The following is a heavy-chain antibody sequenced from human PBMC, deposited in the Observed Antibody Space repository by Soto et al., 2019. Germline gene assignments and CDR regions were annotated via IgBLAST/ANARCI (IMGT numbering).Heavy chain of an antibody. D-gene: IGHD3-10*01. V-gene: IGHV1-69*13. J-gene: IGHJ5*01. CDR2: IIPIFGTA. Sequence: ASVKVSCKASGGTFSSYAISWVRQAPGQGLEWMGGIIPIFGTANYAQKFQGRVTITADESTSTAYMELSSLRSEDTAVYYCARVLVDSSGWFDFWGKGILVTVFS. CDR3: ARVLVDSSGWFDF. CDR1: GGTFSSYA.